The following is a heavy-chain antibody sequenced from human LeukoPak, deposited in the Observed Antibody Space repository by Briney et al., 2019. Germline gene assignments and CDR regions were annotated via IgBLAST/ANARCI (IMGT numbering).Heavy chain of an antibody. D-gene: IGHD2-15*01. J-gene: IGHJ4*02. CDR3: ARDRHAGSCSGSRCYPYYFDS. CDR2: LSSGGGA. V-gene: IGHV4-59*01. CDR1: GGSISSSF. Sequence: SETLSLTCSVSGGSISSSFWSWIRQSPGEQLEHIAYLSSGGGATYNPSLRGRVIISRDTSKNQVSLNPTSVTAADTAVYFCARDRHAGSCSGSRCYPYYFDSWGQGTLVTVSS.